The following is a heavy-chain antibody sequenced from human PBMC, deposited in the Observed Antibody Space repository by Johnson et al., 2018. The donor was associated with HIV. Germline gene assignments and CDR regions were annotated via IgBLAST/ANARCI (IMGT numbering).Heavy chain of an antibody. CDR1: GFSFSDYY. D-gene: IGHD6-13*01. V-gene: IGHV3-66*01. CDR3: ASPLIAAGEGAFDI. CDR2: IYSGGST. J-gene: IGHJ3*02. Sequence: VQLVESGGGLVKPGGSLRLSCAASGFSFSDYYMSWVRQAPGKGLEWVSVIYSGGSTYYADSVKGRFTIPRDNSKNTLYLQMNSLSAEDTAVYYCASPLIAAGEGAFDIWGQGTMVTVSS.